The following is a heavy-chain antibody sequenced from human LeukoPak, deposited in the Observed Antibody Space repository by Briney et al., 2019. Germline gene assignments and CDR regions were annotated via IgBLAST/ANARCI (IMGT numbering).Heavy chain of an antibody. D-gene: IGHD3-22*01. V-gene: IGHV4-34*01. CDR1: SGSFSGYY. CDR2: INHSGST. CDR3: ARGDYYDSPYYGMDV. Sequence: PSETLSLTCAVYSGSFSGYYWSWIRQPPGKGLEWIGEINHSGSTNYNPSLKSRVTISVDTSKNQFSLKLSSVTAADTAVYYCARGDYYDSPYYGMDVWGQGTTVTVSS. J-gene: IGHJ6*02.